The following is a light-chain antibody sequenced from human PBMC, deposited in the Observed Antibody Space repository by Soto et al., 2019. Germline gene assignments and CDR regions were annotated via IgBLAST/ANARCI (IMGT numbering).Light chain of an antibody. J-gene: IGKJ5*01. CDR1: QSVSSN. V-gene: IGKV3-15*01. CDR2: GAS. Sequence: EIVMTQSPATLSVSPGERATLSCRASQSVSSNLAWYQQKPCQAPRLIIYGASTRATGIPARFSGSVSGTEFTLTISSLQSQDFAVYYCQQYTNWPPITFCQGTRLEIK. CDR3: QQYTNWPPIT.